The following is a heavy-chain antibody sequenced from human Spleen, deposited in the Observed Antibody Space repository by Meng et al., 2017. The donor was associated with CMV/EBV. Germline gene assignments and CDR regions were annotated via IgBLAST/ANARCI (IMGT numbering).Heavy chain of an antibody. J-gene: IGHJ6*02. CDR3: AKDESSPDGYYGMDV. Sequence: GGSLRLSCAASGFTFSSYSMNWVRQAPGKGLEWVSSISSSSTYIYYADSVKGRFTISRENAKNSLYLQMNSLRVEDTAVYYCAKDESSPDGYYGMDVWGQGTTVTVSS. CDR1: GFTFSSYS. CDR2: ISSSSTYI. V-gene: IGHV3-21*01.